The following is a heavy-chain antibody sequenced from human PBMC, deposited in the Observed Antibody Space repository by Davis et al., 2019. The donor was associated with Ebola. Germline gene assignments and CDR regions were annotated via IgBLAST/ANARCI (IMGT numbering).Heavy chain of an antibody. CDR1: GYTFTSYD. CDR3: ARGHIVATTTFDY. V-gene: IGHV1-8*03. CDR2: MNPNSGNT. D-gene: IGHD5-12*01. Sequence: ASVKVSCKASGYTFTSYDINWVRQATGQGLEWMGWMNPNSGNTGYAQKFQGRVTITRNTSISTAYMELSSLRSEDTAVYYCARGHIVATTTFDYWGQGTLVTVSS. J-gene: IGHJ4*02.